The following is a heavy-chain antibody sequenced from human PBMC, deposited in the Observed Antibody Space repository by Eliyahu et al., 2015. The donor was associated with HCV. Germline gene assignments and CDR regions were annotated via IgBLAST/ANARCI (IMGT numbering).Heavy chain of an antibody. V-gene: IGHV4-39*01. CDR2: IYYSGST. J-gene: IGHJ6*02. CDR3: ARLDHYYVSGSYYWEIGHYYYDMDV. D-gene: IGHD3-10*01. CDR1: GGSISSSSYY. Sequence: QLQLQESGPGLVKPSETLSLTCTVXGGSISSSSYYWGWIRQPPGKGLEWIGSIYYSGSTYYNPSLKSRVTISVDTSKNQFSLKLSSVTAADTAVYYCARLDHYYVSGSYYWEIGHYYYDMDVWGQGTTFTVSS.